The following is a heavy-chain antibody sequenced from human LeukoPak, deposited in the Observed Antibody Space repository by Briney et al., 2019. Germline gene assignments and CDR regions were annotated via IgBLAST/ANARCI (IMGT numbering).Heavy chain of an antibody. J-gene: IGHJ4*02. CDR2: IRVSGGGK. D-gene: IGHD6-19*01. CDR3: AKAGMGVVGYFDY. V-gene: IGHV3-23*01. Sequence: GRSLRLSCAASGFTFSSYAMSWVRQAPGKGLEWVSAIRVSGGGKYYADSVKGRFTISRDNSKNTLYLQMNSLRDEDTALYYCAKAGMGVVGYFDYWGQGTLVTVSS. CDR1: GFTFSSYA.